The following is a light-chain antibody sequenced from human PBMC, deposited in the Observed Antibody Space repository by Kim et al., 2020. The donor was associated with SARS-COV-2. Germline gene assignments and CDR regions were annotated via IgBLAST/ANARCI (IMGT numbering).Light chain of an antibody. CDR2: GKN. V-gene: IGLV3-19*01. CDR1: SLRSYY. CDR3: NSRDSNDNVV. J-gene: IGLJ2*01. Sequence: VAVGQTVRITSQGDSLRSYYATWYQQKPGQAPIVVIYGKNNRPSGIPDRFSGSSSGNTASLTITGTQAGDEADYYCNSRDSNDNVVFGGGTQLTVL.